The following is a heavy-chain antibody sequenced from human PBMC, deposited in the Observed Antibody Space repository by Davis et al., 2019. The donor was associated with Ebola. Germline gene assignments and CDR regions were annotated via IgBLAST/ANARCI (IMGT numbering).Heavy chain of an antibody. V-gene: IGHV1-3*01. Sequence: AASVKVSCKASGYTFTSYAMHWVRQAPGQRLEWMGWINAGNGNTKYSQKFQGRVTITRDTSASTAYMELSSLRSEDTAVYYCARGWQWELTPGGWGQGTLVTVSS. CDR3: ARGWQWELTPGG. D-gene: IGHD1-26*01. CDR2: INAGNGNT. CDR1: GYTFTSYA. J-gene: IGHJ4*02.